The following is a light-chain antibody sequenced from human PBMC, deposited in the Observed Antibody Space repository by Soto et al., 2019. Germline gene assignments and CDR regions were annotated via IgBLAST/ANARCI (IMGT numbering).Light chain of an antibody. J-gene: IGKJ4*01. CDR1: QGMSSY. CDR2: AAS. Sequence: DIQLTQSPSSLSASVGDRVTITCRASQGMSSYFAWYQRKPGKAPKLLIYAASTLQRGVPSRFSGSASGTEFTLTISTLQREDVATYYCQQWDSYPLTFGGGTKVEIK. CDR3: QQWDSYPLT. V-gene: IGKV1-9*01.